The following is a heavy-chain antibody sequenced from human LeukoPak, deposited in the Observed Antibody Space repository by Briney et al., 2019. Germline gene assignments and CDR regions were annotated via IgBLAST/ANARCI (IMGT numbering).Heavy chain of an antibody. Sequence: GGSLRLSCGASGFTFSRYTMNWVRQAPGKGLEWVASISTSSIYKYYGDPVKGRFTISRDNSRNSAYLQMDSLSPEDTAVYCCARAPVIFGSGTQDAFDIWGQGTMVTVSS. CDR3: ARAPVIFGSGTQDAFDI. CDR2: ISTSSIYK. V-gene: IGHV3-21*01. CDR1: GFTFSRYT. J-gene: IGHJ3*02. D-gene: IGHD3-10*01.